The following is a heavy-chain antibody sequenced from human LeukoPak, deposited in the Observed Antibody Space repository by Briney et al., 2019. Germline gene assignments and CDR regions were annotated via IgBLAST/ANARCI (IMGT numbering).Heavy chain of an antibody. CDR1: GYTFTSHG. V-gene: IGHV7-4-1*02. D-gene: IGHD4-17*01. CDR3: ARVTTTVTTEGLGYYYYYYMDV. Sequence: ASVKVSCKASGYTFTSHGISWVRQAPGQGLEWMGWINTNTGNPTYAQGFTGRFVFSLDTSVSTAYLQISSLKAKDTAVYYCARVTTTVTTEGLGYYYYYYMDVWGKGTTVTVSS. CDR2: INTNTGNP. J-gene: IGHJ6*03.